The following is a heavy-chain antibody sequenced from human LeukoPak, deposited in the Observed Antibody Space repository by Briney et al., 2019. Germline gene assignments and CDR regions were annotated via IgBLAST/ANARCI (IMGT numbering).Heavy chain of an antibody. V-gene: IGHV3-66*01. CDR1: GFTVSSSY. CDR2: IYSDGST. Sequence: GGSLRLSCAVSGFTVSSSYMSGVRQAPAGKGLEWVSVIYSDGSTYYADSVKGRFTISRDNSKNMLYLQMNSLRAEDTGLYYCTRETGATDSWGQGALVTVSS. J-gene: IGHJ4*02. D-gene: IGHD1-26*01. CDR3: TRETGATDS.